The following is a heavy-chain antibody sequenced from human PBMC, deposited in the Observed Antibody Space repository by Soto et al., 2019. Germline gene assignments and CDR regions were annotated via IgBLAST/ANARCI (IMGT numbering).Heavy chain of an antibody. V-gene: IGHV1-69*02. CDR3: ERAVITMVRGVKATWFDP. D-gene: IGHD3-10*01. CDR2: IIPILGIA. Sequence: QVQLVQSGAEVKKPGSSVKVSCKASGGTFSSYTISWVRQSPGQGLEWLGRIIPILGIANYAQKFQGIVTLTADKSTSTAYMELSSLRSEDTDVYYCERAVITMVRGVKATWFDPWGQGTLVTVSS. CDR1: GGTFSSYT. J-gene: IGHJ5*02.